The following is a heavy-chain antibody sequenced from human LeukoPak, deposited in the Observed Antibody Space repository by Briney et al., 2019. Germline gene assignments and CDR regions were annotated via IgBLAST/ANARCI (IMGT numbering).Heavy chain of an antibody. CDR2: ISYDGSNK. CDR3: ARGGDYYYDSSGYYSPVDY. J-gene: IGHJ4*02. Sequence: GGSLRLSCAASGFTFSNYAMHWVRQAPGKGLEWVAIISYDGSNKYYTDSVKGRFTISRDNAKNTLYLQMNSLRAEDTAMYYCARGGDYYYDSSGYYSPVDYWGQGTLVTDSS. D-gene: IGHD3-22*01. CDR1: GFTFSNYA. V-gene: IGHV3-30*04.